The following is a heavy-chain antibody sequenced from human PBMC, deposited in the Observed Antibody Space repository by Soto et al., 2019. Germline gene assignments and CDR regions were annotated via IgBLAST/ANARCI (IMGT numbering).Heavy chain of an antibody. CDR3: AKLKQWLVGPFDY. V-gene: IGHV3-23*01. CDR2: ISGSGGST. J-gene: IGHJ4*02. D-gene: IGHD6-19*01. CDR1: GFTFSSYA. Sequence: XESLQLSCAASGFTFSSYAMSWVRQAPGKGLEWVSAISGSGGSTHYADSVKGRFTISRDNSKNTLYLQMNSLRAEDTAVYYCAKLKQWLVGPFDYWGQGTLVTVSS.